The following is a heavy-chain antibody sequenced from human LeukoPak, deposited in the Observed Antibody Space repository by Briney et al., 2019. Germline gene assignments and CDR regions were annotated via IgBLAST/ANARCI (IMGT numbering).Heavy chain of an antibody. V-gene: IGHV1-2*02. J-gene: IGHJ4*02. CDR1: GYTFTGYY. CDR3: ARVGPYFDY. Sequence: ASVKVSCKASGYTFTGYYMHWVRQAPGQGLEWMGWINPNSGGTYSAQKFQGRVSMTSDTSISTAYMELSRLRSDDTAVYYCARVGPYFDYWGQGTLVTVSS. CDR2: INPNSGGT.